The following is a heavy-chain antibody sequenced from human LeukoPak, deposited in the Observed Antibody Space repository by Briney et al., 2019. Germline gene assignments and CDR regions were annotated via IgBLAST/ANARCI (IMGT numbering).Heavy chain of an antibody. V-gene: IGHV3-23*01. CDR3: ARDSVGVPTDFDH. D-gene: IGHD1-26*01. CDR1: EFDFSSHA. Sequence: QSGGSLRLSCAASEFDFSSHAMTWVRQAPGKGLEWVSAISNSGSKTYYADSVKGRFTISRDNSKNTLYLQMDSLRAEDTAVYYCARDSVGVPTDFDHWGRGTQVTVSS. CDR2: ISNSGSKT. J-gene: IGHJ4*02.